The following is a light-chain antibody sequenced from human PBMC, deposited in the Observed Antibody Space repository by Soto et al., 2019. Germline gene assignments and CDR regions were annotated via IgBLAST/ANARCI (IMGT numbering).Light chain of an antibody. J-gene: IGKJ1*01. V-gene: IGKV1-5*01. Sequence: DIQMTQSPATLPASVGDRVTITCRASQSISSWLAWYQQKPGKAPKLLIYDASSLESGVPSRFRGSGSGTEFTLTISSLQPDDFATYYCQQYNSYLTTFGQGTKVDIK. CDR3: QQYNSYLTT. CDR1: QSISSW. CDR2: DAS.